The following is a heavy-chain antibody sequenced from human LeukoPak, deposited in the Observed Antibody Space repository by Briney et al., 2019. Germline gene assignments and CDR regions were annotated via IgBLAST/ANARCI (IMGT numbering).Heavy chain of an antibody. CDR2: ISWNSGSI. CDR3: AKVGSSGWAFDS. V-gene: IGHV3-9*01. CDR1: GFTFDDYA. Sequence: GGSLRLSCAASGFTFDDYAMHWVRQAPGKGLEWVSGISWNSGSIGYVDSVKGRFTISRDNAKNSLYLQMNSLRAEDTALYYCAKVGSSGWAFDSWGQGTLVTVSS. J-gene: IGHJ4*02. D-gene: IGHD6-19*01.